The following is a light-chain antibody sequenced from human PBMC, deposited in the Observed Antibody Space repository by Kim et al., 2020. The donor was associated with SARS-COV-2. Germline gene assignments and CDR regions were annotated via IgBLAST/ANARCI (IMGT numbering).Light chain of an antibody. J-gene: IGKJ1*01. CDR2: DAF. CDR3: QQRSNWPRT. Sequence: SPGERATLSCRASQSVSSYVAWYQQIPGQAPRLLIYDAFKRATGIPARFSGSGSGTDFTLTISSLEPEDFAVYYCQQRSNWPRTFGQGTKVDIK. V-gene: IGKV3-11*01. CDR1: QSVSSY.